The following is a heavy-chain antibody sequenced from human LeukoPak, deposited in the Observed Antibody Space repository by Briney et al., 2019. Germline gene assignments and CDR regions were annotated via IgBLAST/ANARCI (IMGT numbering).Heavy chain of an antibody. D-gene: IGHD2-2*01. Sequence: ESSVKVSCKASGGTFSSYAISWVRQAPGQGLEWMGRIIPILGIANYAQKFQGRVTITADKSTSTAYMELSSLRSEDTAVYYCARADCSSTSCSVWFDPWGQGTLVTVSS. J-gene: IGHJ5*02. V-gene: IGHV1-69*04. CDR1: GGTFSSYA. CDR2: IIPILGIA. CDR3: ARADCSSTSCSVWFDP.